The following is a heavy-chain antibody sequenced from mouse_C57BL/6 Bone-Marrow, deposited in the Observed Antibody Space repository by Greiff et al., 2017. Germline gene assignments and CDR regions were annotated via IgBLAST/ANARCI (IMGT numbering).Heavy chain of an antibody. CDR1: GFNIKDYY. CDR2: IDPEDGET. V-gene: IGHV14-2*01. Sequence: VHVKQSGAELVKPGASVKLSCTASGFNIKDYYMHWVKQRTEQGLEWIGRIDPEDGETKYAPNFQGKATITADTSSNTAYLQLSSLPSEDTAVYYCARSSHYYAMDYWGQGTSVTVSS. CDR3: ARSSHYYAMDY. J-gene: IGHJ4*01. D-gene: IGHD1-1*01.